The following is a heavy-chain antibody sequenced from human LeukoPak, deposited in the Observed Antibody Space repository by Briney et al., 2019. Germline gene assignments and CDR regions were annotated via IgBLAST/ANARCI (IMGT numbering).Heavy chain of an antibody. V-gene: IGHV1-18*01. CDR1: GYTFTSYG. CDR2: ISAYNGNT. D-gene: IGHD3-10*01. J-gene: IGHJ5*02. CDR3: ARAGRVKVLWFGELLSGDDIDNWFDP. Sequence: VASVKVSCKASGYTFTSYGISWVRQAPGQGLEWMGWISAYNGNTNYAQKLQGRVTMTTDTSTCTAYMELRSLRSDDTAVYYCARAGRVKVLWFGELLSGDDIDNWFDPWGQGTLVTVSS.